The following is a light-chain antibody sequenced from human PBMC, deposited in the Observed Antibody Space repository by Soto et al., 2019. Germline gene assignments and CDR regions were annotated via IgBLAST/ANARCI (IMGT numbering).Light chain of an antibody. V-gene: IGLV4-69*01. CDR1: SGHSSYV. CDR2: LNNDGSH. CDR3: QTWGTGFQF. Sequence: QSVLTQSPSASASLGASVKLTCTLSSGHSSYVIAWHQKQPGKGPRYLMDLNNDGSHTKGDGIPDRFSGSSSGADRYLIISSLQSEDEAEYYCQTWGTGFQFFGGGTKLTVL. J-gene: IGLJ2*01.